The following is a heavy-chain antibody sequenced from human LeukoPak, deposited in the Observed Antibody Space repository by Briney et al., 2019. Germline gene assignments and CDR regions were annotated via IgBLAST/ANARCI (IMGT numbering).Heavy chain of an antibody. CDR3: ARVSSVWIKDYYYYMDV. D-gene: IGHD5-12*01. Sequence: SETLSLTCTVSGGSISSSSYYWGWIRQPPGRGLEWIGSIYYSGSTYYNPSLKSRVTISVDTSKNQFSLKLSSVTAADTAVYYCARVSSVWIKDYYYYMDVWGKGTTVTVSS. V-gene: IGHV4-39*01. J-gene: IGHJ6*03. CDR2: IYYSGST. CDR1: GGSISSSSYY.